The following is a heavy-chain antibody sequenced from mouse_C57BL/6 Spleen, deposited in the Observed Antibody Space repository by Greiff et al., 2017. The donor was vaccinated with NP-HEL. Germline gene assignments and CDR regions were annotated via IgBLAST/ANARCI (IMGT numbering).Heavy chain of an antibody. V-gene: IGHV1-26*01. J-gene: IGHJ4*01. D-gene: IGHD4-1*01. CDR3: ELTGPYYAMDY. CDR1: GYTFTDYY. CDR2: INPNNGGT. Sequence: EVQLQQSGPELVKPGASVKISCKASGYTFTDYYMNWVKQSHGKSLEWIGDINPNNGGTSYNQKFKGKATLTVDKSSSTAYMELRSLTSEDSAVYYCELTGPYYAMDYWGQGTSVTVSS.